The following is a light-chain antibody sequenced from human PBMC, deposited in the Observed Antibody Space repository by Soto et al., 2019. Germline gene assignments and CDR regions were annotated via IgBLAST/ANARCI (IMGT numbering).Light chain of an antibody. V-gene: IGLV1-40*01. CDR1: SSNIGAGYD. CDR2: TNS. CDR3: QSYDSSLSGFV. Sequence: QSALTQPPSVSGAPGQRVTISCTGSSSNIGAGYDVHWYQQLPGTAPKLLVYTNSNRPSGVPDRFSGSKSGTSASLAITGLQAEDEADYYCQSYDSSLSGFVFGTGTKLIVL. J-gene: IGLJ1*01.